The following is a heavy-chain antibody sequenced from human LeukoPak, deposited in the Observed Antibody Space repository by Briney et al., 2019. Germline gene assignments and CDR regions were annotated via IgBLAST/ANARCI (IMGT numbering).Heavy chain of an antibody. Sequence: GGSLRLSCAASGFTFRIYGMNWLRQAPGTGLRWVAYIGASDVSDVYYADSVAGRFTISRDDAKNSLYLQMNSLRAEDTAVYYCARGTAGGVINWGINYWGQGTLVTVSS. J-gene: IGHJ4*02. CDR1: GFTFRIYG. CDR3: ARGTAGGVINWGINY. V-gene: IGHV3-21*05. CDR2: IGASDVSDV. D-gene: IGHD3-16*02.